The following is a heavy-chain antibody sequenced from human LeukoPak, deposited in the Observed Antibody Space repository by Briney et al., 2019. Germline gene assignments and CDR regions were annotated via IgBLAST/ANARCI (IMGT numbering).Heavy chain of an antibody. Sequence: SETLSLTCTVSGGSISSYYWSWIRQPPGKGPEWIGYIYYSGSTNYNPSLKSRVTISVDTSKNQFSLKLSSVTAADTAVYYCARVGGPDGYNYSYWGQGTLVTVSS. D-gene: IGHD5-24*01. J-gene: IGHJ4*02. CDR2: IYYSGST. V-gene: IGHV4-59*01. CDR3: ARVGGPDGYNYSY. CDR1: GGSISSYY.